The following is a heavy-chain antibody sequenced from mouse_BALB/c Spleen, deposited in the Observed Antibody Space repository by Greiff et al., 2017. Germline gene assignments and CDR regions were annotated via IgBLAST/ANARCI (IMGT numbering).Heavy chain of an antibody. CDR1: GYTFTSYV. CDR3: ASWGITRGAGLAY. CDR2: INPYNDGT. V-gene: IGHV1-14*01. J-gene: IGHJ3*01. D-gene: IGHD2-4*01. Sequence: VQLQQSGPELVKPGASVKMSCKASGYTFTSYVMHWVKQKPGQGLEWIGYINPYNDGTKYNEKFKGKATLTSDKSSSTAYMELSSLTSEDSAVYDGASWGITRGAGLAYGGKGTRVTVAA.